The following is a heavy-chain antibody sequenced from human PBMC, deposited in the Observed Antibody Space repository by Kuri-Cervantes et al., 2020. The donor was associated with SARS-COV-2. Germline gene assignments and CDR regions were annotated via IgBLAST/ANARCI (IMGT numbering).Heavy chain of an antibody. Sequence: GESLKISCAASGFTFSSYAMSWVRQAPGKGLEWVAVISYDGSNKYYADSVKGRFTISRDNSKNTLYLQMNSLRAEDTAVYYCARDQYDFWSGYLRGIGDVWGQGTTVTVSS. J-gene: IGHJ6*02. CDR2: ISYDGSNK. CDR1: GFTFSSYA. D-gene: IGHD3-3*01. V-gene: IGHV3-30-3*01. CDR3: ARDQYDFWSGYLRGIGDV.